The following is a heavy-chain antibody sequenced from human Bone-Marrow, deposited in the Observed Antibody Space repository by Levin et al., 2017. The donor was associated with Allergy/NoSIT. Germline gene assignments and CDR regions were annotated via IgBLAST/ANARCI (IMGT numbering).Heavy chain of an antibody. Sequence: SETLSLTCSVSGGSVTNSGDYWAWIRQPPGKGLEWIANFYFSGSTYYNPSLKSRVTISVDTSKNQFSLELTSVTAADTAVYYCARHPNHDILTDYSRDWYFDIWGRGTLVTVSS. V-gene: IGHV4-39*01. CDR2: FYFSGST. D-gene: IGHD3-9*01. CDR1: GGSVTNSGDY. J-gene: IGHJ2*01. CDR3: ARHPNHDILTDYSRDWYFDI.